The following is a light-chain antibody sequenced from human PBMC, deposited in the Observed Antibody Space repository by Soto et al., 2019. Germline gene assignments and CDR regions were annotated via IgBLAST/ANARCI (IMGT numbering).Light chain of an antibody. V-gene: IGKV3-15*01. J-gene: IGKJ4*01. Sequence: EVVVTQSPATVSVSPGERTSLSCRASQSVGTNLGWYQQKPGQAPRLLISKTSTRATGVPARFSGSGSGTEFTLTISSLQSEDIAVYYCQQYANWPLTFRGGTKVDIK. CDR1: QSVGTN. CDR2: KTS. CDR3: QQYANWPLT.